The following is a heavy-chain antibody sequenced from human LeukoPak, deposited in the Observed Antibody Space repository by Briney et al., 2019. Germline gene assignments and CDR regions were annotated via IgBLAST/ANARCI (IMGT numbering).Heavy chain of an antibody. CDR2: ISSNGGST. V-gene: IGHV3-64*01. D-gene: IGHD4-17*01. CDR3: ARDSYAYGDPGVY. J-gene: IGHJ4*02. Sequence: GGSLRLSCAASGFTFSSYAMHWVRQAPGKGLEYVSAISSNGGSTYYANSVRGRFTISRDNSKNTLYLQMGSLRAEDMAVYYCARDSYAYGDPGVYWGQGTLVTVSS. CDR1: GFTFSSYA.